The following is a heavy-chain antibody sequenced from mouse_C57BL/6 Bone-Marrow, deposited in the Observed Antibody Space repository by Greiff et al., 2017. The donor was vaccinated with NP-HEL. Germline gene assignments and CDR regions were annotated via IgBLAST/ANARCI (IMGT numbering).Heavy chain of an antibody. V-gene: IGHV5-9*01. J-gene: IGHJ2*01. CDR2: ISGGGGNT. CDR3: ARHPYDYAFDY. Sequence: EVKLEESGGGLVKPGGSLKLSCAASGFTFSSYTMSWVRQTPEKRLEWVATISGGGGNTYYPDSVKGRFTISRDNAKNTLYLQMSSLRSEDTALYYCARHPYDYAFDYWGQGTTLTVSS. D-gene: IGHD2-4*01. CDR1: GFTFSSYT.